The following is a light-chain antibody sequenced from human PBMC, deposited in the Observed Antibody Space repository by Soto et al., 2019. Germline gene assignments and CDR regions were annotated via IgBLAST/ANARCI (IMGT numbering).Light chain of an antibody. V-gene: IGLV6-57*04. CDR1: SGGIASNS. Sequence: NFMLTQPHSVSESPGKTVIISCTRSSGGIASNSVQWYQQRPGSAPSTVIYEDNQRPSGVPDRFSGSTDGSSNSASLTISGTETEGEAGYHRQSFGSHTVVFGGGTKVTVL. CDR2: EDN. CDR3: QSFGSHTVV. J-gene: IGLJ2*01.